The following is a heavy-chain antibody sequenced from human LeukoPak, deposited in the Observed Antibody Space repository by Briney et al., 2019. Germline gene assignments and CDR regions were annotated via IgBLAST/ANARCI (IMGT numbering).Heavy chain of an antibody. CDR3: ARVSDSSGRGLDY. D-gene: IGHD3-22*01. V-gene: IGHV4-39*07. CDR2: IYYSGST. Sequence: SETLSLTCTVSGGSISSSSYYWGWIRQPPGKGLEWIGSIYYSGSTYYNPSLKSRVTVSVDTSKNQFSLKLSSVTAADTALYYCARVSDSSGRGLDYWGQGTLVTVSS. J-gene: IGHJ4*02. CDR1: GGSISSSSYY.